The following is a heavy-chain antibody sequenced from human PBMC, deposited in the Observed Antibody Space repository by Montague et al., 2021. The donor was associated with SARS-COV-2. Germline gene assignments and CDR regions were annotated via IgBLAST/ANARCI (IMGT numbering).Heavy chain of an antibody. J-gene: IGHJ4*02. CDR2: IYYTGST. CDR3: ARAQPRTIEF. D-gene: IGHD1-14*01. CDR1: GGSISSYY. V-gene: IGHV4-59*01. Sequence: SETLSLTCTVSGGSISSYYWSWIRQPPGKGLEWIGYIYYTGSTKYNPSLKSRVTMSLDRPTNRFSLRLNSVTAADAAVYYCARAQPRTIEFWGQGTLVTVSS.